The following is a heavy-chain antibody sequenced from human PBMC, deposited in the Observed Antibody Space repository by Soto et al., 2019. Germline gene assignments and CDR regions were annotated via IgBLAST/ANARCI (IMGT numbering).Heavy chain of an antibody. CDR3: ATGNVDSMLEY. Sequence: PSETLSLTCVVSDGSISSYDWWTWGRQPPGKGLEWIGKMYNSVGADYSPSLKSRVTISADSSKNHFSLRLTGVTAADTAVYYCATGNVDSMLEYWGQGTQVTVSS. D-gene: IGHD3-3*01. J-gene: IGHJ4*02. CDR1: DGSISSYDW. CDR2: MYNSVGA. V-gene: IGHV4-4*02.